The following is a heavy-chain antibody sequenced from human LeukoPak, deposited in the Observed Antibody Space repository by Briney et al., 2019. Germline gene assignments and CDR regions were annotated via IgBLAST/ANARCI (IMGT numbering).Heavy chain of an antibody. CDR3: TTIQWLSELDY. D-gene: IGHD6-19*01. Sequence: PGGSLRLPCAASGFTFSSYSMNWVRQAPGKGLEWVGRIKSKTDGGTTGYAAPVKGRSTISRDDSKNTLYLQMNSLKTEDTAVYSCTTIQWLSELDYWGQGTLVTVSS. CDR1: GFTFSSYS. V-gene: IGHV3-15*01. CDR2: IKSKTDGGTT. J-gene: IGHJ4*02.